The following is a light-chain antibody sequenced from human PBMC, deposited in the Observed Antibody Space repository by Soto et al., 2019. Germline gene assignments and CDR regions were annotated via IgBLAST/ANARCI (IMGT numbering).Light chain of an antibody. J-gene: IGLJ2*01. Sequence: QSALTQPASVSGSPGQSITISCTGTSSDIGNYDFVSWYQQVPGTAPKAMIYEVSSRPSGVSNRFSGSKSGNTASLTISGLQAEDEADYYCSSFSSITREVFGGGTKVTVL. CDR2: EVS. CDR1: SSDIGNYDF. CDR3: SSFSSITREV. V-gene: IGLV2-14*01.